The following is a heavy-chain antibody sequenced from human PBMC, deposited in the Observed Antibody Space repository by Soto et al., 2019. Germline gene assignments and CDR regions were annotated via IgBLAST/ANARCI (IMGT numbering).Heavy chain of an antibody. J-gene: IGHJ4*02. V-gene: IGHV1-69*13. CDR3: ARDYYDSSGYYHYFGY. Sequence: SVKVSCKASGGTFSSYAISWVRQAPGQGLEWMGGIIPIFGTANYAQKFQGRVTITADESTSTAYMELSSLRSEDTAVYYCARDYYDSSGYYHYFGYWGQGTLVTVSS. CDR1: GGTFSSYA. CDR2: IIPIFGTA. D-gene: IGHD3-22*01.